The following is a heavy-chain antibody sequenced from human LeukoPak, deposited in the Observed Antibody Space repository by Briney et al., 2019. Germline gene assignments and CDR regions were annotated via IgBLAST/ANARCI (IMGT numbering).Heavy chain of an antibody. CDR1: GFTFSSYA. CDR3: AKDYCGGECYFIILPEINWFDP. CDR2: ITCSGGST. Sequence: PGGSLRLSCAASGFTFSSYAMSWVRQAPGKGLEWVSAITCSGGSTYYADSVKGRFTISRDNSKNTLYLQMNSLRAEDTAIYYCAKDYCGGECYFIILPEINWFDPWGQGTLVTVSS. V-gene: IGHV3-23*01. J-gene: IGHJ5*02. D-gene: IGHD2-21*01.